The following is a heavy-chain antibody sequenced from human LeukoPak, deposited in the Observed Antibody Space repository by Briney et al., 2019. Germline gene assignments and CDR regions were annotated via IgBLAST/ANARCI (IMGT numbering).Heavy chain of an antibody. CDR3: AKDLSSGSPEAQYFQH. CDR1: GFTFSSYN. J-gene: IGHJ1*01. V-gene: IGHV3-30*02. CDR2: IRYDGSNK. D-gene: IGHD1-26*01. Sequence: GGSLRLSCAASGFTFSSYNMNWVRQAPGKGLEWVAFIRYDGSNKYYADSVKGRFTISRDNSKNTLYLQMNSLRAEDTAVYYCAKDLSSGSPEAQYFQHWGQGTLVTVSS.